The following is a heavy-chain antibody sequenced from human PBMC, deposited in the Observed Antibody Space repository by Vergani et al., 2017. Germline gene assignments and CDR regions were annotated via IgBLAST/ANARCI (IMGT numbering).Heavy chain of an antibody. CDR3: ARHSTVEWLVKLGWIDP. V-gene: IGHV4-39*01. CDR2: IYYSGST. Sequence: QLQLQESGPGLVKPSATLPLTCSVSGASIRSSNYYWGWIRQPPGKGLEWIASIYYSGSTYYNPPLKRRVTISVDTSKNHFSLKLSSVTAADTSVYFCARHSTVEWLVKLGWIDPWGQGILVTVSS. J-gene: IGHJ5*02. D-gene: IGHD6-19*01. CDR1: GASIRSSNYY.